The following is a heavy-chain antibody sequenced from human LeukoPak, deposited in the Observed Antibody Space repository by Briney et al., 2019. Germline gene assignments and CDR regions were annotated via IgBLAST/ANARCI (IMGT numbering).Heavy chain of an antibody. CDR3: AKGITAGPRVDY. V-gene: IGHV3-30*02. J-gene: IGHJ4*02. D-gene: IGHD3-10*01. Sequence: GGSLRLSCAASGFTFSTYGMHWVRQAPGKGLEWVAFIRYDGSEKFYADSVKGRFIISRDNSRNTLYLQMNTLRAEDTAVYYCAKGITAGPRVDYWGQGTLVTVSS. CDR2: IRYDGSEK. CDR1: GFTFSTYG.